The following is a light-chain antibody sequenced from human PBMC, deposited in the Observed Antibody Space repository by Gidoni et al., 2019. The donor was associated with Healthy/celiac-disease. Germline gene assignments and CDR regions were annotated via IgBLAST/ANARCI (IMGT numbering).Light chain of an antibody. J-gene: IGLJ1*01. CDR3: QSADSSGTYV. CDR2: NDS. V-gene: IGLV3-25*03. Sequence: SYELTQPPSVSVSPGQTARLTCSGDALPKQYAYWYQQKPGQAPVLVIYNDSERPSGIPERFSGSSSGTTVTLTISRVQAEDEADYYCQSADSSGTYVFGTGTKVTVL. CDR1: ALPKQY.